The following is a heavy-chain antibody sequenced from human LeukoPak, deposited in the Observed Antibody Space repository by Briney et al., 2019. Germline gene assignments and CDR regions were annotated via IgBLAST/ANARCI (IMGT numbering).Heavy chain of an antibody. Sequence: PGGSLRLSCAASEFTFSSYSMNWVRQAPGKGLEWVSSISSSSEFIYYADSVKGRFTISRDNARNSLYLRMNSLRAEDTAVYYCARWLGAIAWPYYFDYWGQGTLVTVSS. V-gene: IGHV3-21*01. CDR2: ISSSSEFI. CDR1: EFTFSSYS. D-gene: IGHD3-16*02. CDR3: ARWLGAIAWPYYFDY. J-gene: IGHJ4*02.